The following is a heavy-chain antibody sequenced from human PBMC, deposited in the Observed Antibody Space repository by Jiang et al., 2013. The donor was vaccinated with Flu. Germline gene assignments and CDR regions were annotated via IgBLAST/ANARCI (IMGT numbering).Heavy chain of an antibody. CDR1: SSYW. Sequence: SSYWMHWVRQAPGKGLVWVSRINSDGSSTSYADSVKGRFTISRDNAKNTLYLQMNSLRAEDTAVYYCAMDYGGNPPDFWGQGTLVTVSS. CDR3: AMDYGGNPPDF. J-gene: IGHJ4*02. CDR2: INSDGSST. D-gene: IGHD4-23*01. V-gene: IGHV3-74*01.